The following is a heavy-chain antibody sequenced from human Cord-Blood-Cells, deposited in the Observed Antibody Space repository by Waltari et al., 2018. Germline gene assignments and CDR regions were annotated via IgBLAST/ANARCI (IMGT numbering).Heavy chain of an antibody. CDR2: INHSGST. V-gene: IGHV4-34*01. CDR1: GGSFSGYY. Sequence: QVQLQQWGAGLLKPSETLSLTCAVYGGSFSGYYWSWIRQPPGKGLEWIGEINHSGSTNYNPSLKSRVTISVDTSKNQFSLKLSSVTAADTAVYYCARGRLNSSGYYDAFDIWGQVTMVTVSS. J-gene: IGHJ3*02. D-gene: IGHD3-22*01. CDR3: ARGRLNSSGYYDAFDI.